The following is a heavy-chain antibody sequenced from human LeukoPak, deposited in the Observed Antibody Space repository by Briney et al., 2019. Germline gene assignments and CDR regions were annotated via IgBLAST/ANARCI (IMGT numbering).Heavy chain of an antibody. CDR2: ISGSDGST. Sequence: GGSLRLSCAASEFTFSNYAMSWVRQAPGKGLEWVSVISGSDGSTSYADSVKGRFTISRDNSKNTLYLQMNSLRAEDTAVYYCARDLSGIAGYTYGRGIDYWGQGTLVTVSS. CDR3: ARDLSGIAGYTYGRGIDY. V-gene: IGHV3-23*01. J-gene: IGHJ4*02. CDR1: EFTFSNYA. D-gene: IGHD5-18*01.